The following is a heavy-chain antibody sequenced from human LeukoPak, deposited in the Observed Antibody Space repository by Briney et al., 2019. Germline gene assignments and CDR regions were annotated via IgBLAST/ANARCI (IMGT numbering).Heavy chain of an antibody. V-gene: IGHV1-2*02. Sequence: ASVKVSCKASGYTFTGYYTHWVRQAPGQGPEWMGWINPASGDTNYVQKFQGRVTMTRDTSINTAYMEMNSLRTDDTAVYFCARGDNWNYFSPDSWGQGTLVTVSS. J-gene: IGHJ4*02. CDR1: GYTFTGYY. CDR3: ARGDNWNYFSPDS. CDR2: INPASGDT. D-gene: IGHD1-7*01.